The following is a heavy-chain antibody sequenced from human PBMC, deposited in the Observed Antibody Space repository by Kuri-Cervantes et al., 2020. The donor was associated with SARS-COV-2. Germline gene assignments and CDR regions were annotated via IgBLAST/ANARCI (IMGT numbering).Heavy chain of an antibody. CDR1: GFTFSSFW. J-gene: IGHJ4*02. CDR2: IKQDGSEK. CDR3: TRDVKSLLNPFYYFDY. V-gene: IGHV3-7*03. Sequence: GESLKISCAASGFTFSSFWMSWVRQAPGKGLEWVANIKQDGSEKYYVDSVKGRFTISRDDSKSIDYLQMNSLKTEDTAVYYCTRDVKSLLNPFYYFDYWGQGTLVTVSS.